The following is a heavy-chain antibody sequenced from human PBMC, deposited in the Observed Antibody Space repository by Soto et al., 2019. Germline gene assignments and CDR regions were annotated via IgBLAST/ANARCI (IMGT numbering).Heavy chain of an antibody. D-gene: IGHD4-4*01. CDR2: ISAYNGNT. J-gene: IGHJ4*02. CDR3: ARAAGHSNYGRNLYYFEY. V-gene: IGHV1-18*01. Sequence: ASVKVSCKASGYTFTSYGISWVRQAPGQGLEWMGWISAYNGNTNYAQKLQGRVTMTTDTSTSTAYMELRSLRSDDTAVYYCARAAGHSNYGRNLYYFEYLGQGTLVTVSS. CDR1: GYTFTSYG.